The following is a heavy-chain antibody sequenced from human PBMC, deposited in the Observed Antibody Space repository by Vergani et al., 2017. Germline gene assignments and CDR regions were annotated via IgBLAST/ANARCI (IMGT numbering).Heavy chain of an antibody. CDR1: GGSISSGSYY. D-gene: IGHD1-20*01. CDR3: ARGKRITGSYFGMGV. J-gene: IGHJ6*02. Sequence: QVQLQESGPGLVKPSQTLSLTCTVSGGSISSGSYYWSWIRQPAGKGLEWIGRIYTSGSTNYNPSLKSRVTISVDTSKNQFSLKLSSVTAADTAVYYCARGKRITGSYFGMGVWGQGTTVTVSS. CDR2: IYTSGST. V-gene: IGHV4-61*02.